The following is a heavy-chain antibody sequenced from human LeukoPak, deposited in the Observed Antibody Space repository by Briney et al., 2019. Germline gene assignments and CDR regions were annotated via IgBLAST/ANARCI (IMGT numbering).Heavy chain of an antibody. CDR2: INGDGSHS. Sequence: GALKLSCAASGFSFSNYWMNWVRQAPGKGLERVADINGDGSHSYCVDSVKGRFTLSRDNAKNSLFLQMNSLRAEDTAVYYCVKNSGWYCLDYWGQGTLVTVSS. V-gene: IGHV3-7*03. CDR1: GFSFSNYW. J-gene: IGHJ4*02. CDR3: VKNSGWYCLDY. D-gene: IGHD6-13*01.